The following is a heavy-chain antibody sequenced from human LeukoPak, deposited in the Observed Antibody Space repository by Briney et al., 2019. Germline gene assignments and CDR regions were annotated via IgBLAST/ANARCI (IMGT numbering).Heavy chain of an antibody. CDR2: IYYSGST. Sequence: PSETLSLTCTVSGGSISSYYWSWIRQPPGKGLEWIGYIYYSGSTNYNPSPKSRVTISVDKSKNQFYLKLSSVTAADTAVYYCARSDCSGGSCMNNWGQGTLVTVSS. D-gene: IGHD2-15*01. J-gene: IGHJ4*02. V-gene: IGHV4-59*08. CDR1: GGSISSYY. CDR3: ARSDCSGGSCMNN.